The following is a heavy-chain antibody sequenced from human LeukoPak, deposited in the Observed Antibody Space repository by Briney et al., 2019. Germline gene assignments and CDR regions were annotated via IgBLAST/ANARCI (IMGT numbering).Heavy chain of an antibody. V-gene: IGHV4-59*01. CDR2: ISYSGST. Sequence: SETLSLTCTVSGGSISSYYWSWIRQPPGKGLEWIGYISYSGSTDYNPSLKSRVTISVDTSKNQFSLNLSSVTAADTAVHYCARAGYCSSTSCYPLDYYYYGMDVWGQGTTVTVSS. CDR3: ARAGYCSSTSCYPLDYYYYGMDV. D-gene: IGHD2-2*01. J-gene: IGHJ6*02. CDR1: GGSISSYY.